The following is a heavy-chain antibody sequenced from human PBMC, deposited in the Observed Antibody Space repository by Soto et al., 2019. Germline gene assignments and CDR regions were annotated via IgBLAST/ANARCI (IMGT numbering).Heavy chain of an antibody. Sequence: EVQLVESGGGLVKPGGSLRLSCAASGFTFSSYSMNWVRQAPGKGLEWVSSISSSSSYIYYADSVKGRFTISRDNAKNSTYLQMNSLRAEDTAVYYCASYLYSSSARHFDYWGQGTLVIVSS. D-gene: IGHD6-6*01. V-gene: IGHV3-21*04. J-gene: IGHJ4*02. CDR2: ISSSSSYI. CDR3: ASYLYSSSARHFDY. CDR1: GFTFSSYS.